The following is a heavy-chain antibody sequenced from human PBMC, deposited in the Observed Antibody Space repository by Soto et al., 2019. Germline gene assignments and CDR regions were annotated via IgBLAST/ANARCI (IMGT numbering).Heavy chain of an antibody. CDR1: GGTFSSYA. J-gene: IGHJ6*02. CDR3: ARAENDSSGYYPPYYYGMDV. CDR2: IIPIFGTA. Sequence: SVKVSCKASGGTFSSYAISWVRQAPGQGLEWMGGIIPIFGTANYAQKFQDRVTITADESTSTAYMELSSLRSEDTAVYYCARAENDSSGYYPPYYYGMDVWGQGTTVTVSS. V-gene: IGHV1-69*13. D-gene: IGHD3-22*01.